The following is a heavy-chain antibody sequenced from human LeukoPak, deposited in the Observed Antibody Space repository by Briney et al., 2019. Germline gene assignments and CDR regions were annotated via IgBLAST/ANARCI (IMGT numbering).Heavy chain of an antibody. J-gene: IGHJ6*02. CDR2: ISGSGGST. CDR1: GFTFSSYA. V-gene: IGHV3-23*01. CDR3: AKGLGWVYYYGMDV. Sequence: GGSLRLSCAASGFTFSSYAMSWVRQAPGKGLEWVSAISGSGGSTYYADSVKGRFTISRDNSKNTLYLQMNSLRAEDTAVYYCAKGLGWVYYYGMDVWGQGTTVTVSS. D-gene: IGHD2-21*01.